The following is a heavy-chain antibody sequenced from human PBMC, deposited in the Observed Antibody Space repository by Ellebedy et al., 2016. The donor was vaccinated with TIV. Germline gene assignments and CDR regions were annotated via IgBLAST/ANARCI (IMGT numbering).Heavy chain of an antibody. V-gene: IGHV3-21*01. D-gene: IGHD3-10*01. Sequence: GGSLRLXCAASGFTFKSYTMNWVRQAPGKGLEWVSSISPGSTYIYYADSVKGRFTISRDNAKNSVYLQMNSLRAEDTAVYYCARDASGSYYAEFVWFDPWGQGTLATVSS. CDR3: ARDASGSYYAEFVWFDP. CDR1: GFTFKSYT. J-gene: IGHJ5*02. CDR2: ISPGSTYI.